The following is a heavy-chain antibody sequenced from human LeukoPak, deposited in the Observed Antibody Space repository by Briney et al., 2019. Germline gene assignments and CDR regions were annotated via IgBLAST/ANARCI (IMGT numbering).Heavy chain of an antibody. J-gene: IGHJ4*02. D-gene: IGHD6-19*01. CDR1: GFIFSDNA. CDR2: LSGSGGGT. V-gene: IGHV3-23*01. CDR3: VKIGPVNGWFAEFAS. Sequence: EPGGSLRLSCAASGFIFSDNAMIWVRQAPGKGLEWVSSLSGSGGGTYYADSVKGRFTISRDNSKNTLYLQVNSLGAEDTAVYYCVKIGPVNGWFAEFASWGQGTLVTVSS.